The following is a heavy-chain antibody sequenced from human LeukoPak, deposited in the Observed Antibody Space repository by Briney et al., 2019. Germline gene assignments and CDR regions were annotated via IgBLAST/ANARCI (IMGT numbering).Heavy chain of an antibody. CDR2: IYYSGST. D-gene: IGHD1-26*01. CDR1: GGSISSYY. CDR3: ARTHSGSYYPYYFDY. Sequence: SETLSLTCTVSGGSISSYYWSWIRQPPGKGLEWIGYIYYSGSTNYNPSLKSRVTISVDTSKNRFSLKLSSVTAADTAVYYCARTHSGSYYPYYFDYWGQGTLVTVSS. J-gene: IGHJ4*02. V-gene: IGHV4-59*01.